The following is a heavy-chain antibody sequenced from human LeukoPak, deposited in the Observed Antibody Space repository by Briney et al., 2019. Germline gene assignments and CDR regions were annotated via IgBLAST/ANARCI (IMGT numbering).Heavy chain of an antibody. CDR1: GGSISSYY. CDR3: ARDLGYKSSWLPFGD. J-gene: IGHJ4*02. V-gene: IGHV4-59*01. Sequence: SGTLSLTCTVSGGSISSYYWSWIRQPPGKGLEWIGYIYYSGNTDYNPSLKSRVTISVDTSKNQFSLRLSSLTAADTAVYYCARDLGYKSSWLPFGDWGQGTLVTVSS. CDR2: IYYSGNT. D-gene: IGHD6-13*01.